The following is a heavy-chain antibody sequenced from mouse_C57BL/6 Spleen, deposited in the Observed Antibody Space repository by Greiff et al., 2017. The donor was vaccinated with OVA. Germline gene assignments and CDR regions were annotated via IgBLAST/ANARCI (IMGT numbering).Heavy chain of an antibody. CDR2: IWTGGGT. CDR3: ARNSGSSLYYFDY. Sequence: QVQLQQSGPGLVAPSQSLSITCTVSGFSLTSYAISWVRQPPGKGLEWLGVIWTGGGTNYNSALKSRLSISKDNSKSQVFLKMNSLQTDDTARYYCARNSGSSLYYFDYWGQGTTLTVSS. J-gene: IGHJ2*01. V-gene: IGHV2-9-1*01. CDR1: GFSLTSYA. D-gene: IGHD1-1*01.